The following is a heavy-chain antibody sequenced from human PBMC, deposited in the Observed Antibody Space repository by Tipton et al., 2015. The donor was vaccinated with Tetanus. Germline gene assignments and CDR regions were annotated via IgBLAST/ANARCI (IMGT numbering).Heavy chain of an antibody. CDR3: VRGRGLGAYSFGFEY. V-gene: IGHV4-30-2*01. CDR1: GGLITTGGYS. J-gene: IGHJ4*02. D-gene: IGHD5-18*01. Sequence: TLSLTCTISGGLITTGGYSWGWIRQPPGQGLEWIGYIYQTDSTYYRPSLRSRLTISINRSKNQFSLKLPSVTAADTAVYYCVRGRGLGAYSFGFEYWGRGTHVSVS. CDR2: IYQTDST.